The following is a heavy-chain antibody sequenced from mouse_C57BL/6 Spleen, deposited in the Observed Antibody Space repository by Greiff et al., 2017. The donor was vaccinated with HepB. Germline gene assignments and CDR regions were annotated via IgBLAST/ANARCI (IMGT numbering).Heavy chain of an antibody. J-gene: IGHJ3*01. V-gene: IGHV1-22*01. Sequence: EVQLVESGPELVKPGASVKMSCKASGYTFTDYNMHWVKQSHGKSLEWIGYINPNNGGTSYNQKFKGKATLTVNKSSSTAYMELRSLTSEDSAVYYCARSTMVTTGGFAYWGQGTLVTVSA. CDR1: GYTFTDYN. D-gene: IGHD2-2*01. CDR3: ARSTMVTTGGFAY. CDR2: INPNNGGT.